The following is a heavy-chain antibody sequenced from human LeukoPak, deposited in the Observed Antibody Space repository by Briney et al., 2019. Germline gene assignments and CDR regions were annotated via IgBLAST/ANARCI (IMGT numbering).Heavy chain of an antibody. J-gene: IGHJ2*01. CDR2: MKEDGGEK. D-gene: IGHD2-8*02. V-gene: IGHV3-7*01. Sequence: GGSLRLSCAASGFIFSPYWVTWLRQAPGMGLEWVANMKEDGGEKFYVDSVRGRFTISRDNAKNSLYLQMNSLRVEDTGVYYCARVRTEWYIDLWGRGTLVTVST. CDR3: ARVRTEWYIDL. CDR1: GFIFSPYW.